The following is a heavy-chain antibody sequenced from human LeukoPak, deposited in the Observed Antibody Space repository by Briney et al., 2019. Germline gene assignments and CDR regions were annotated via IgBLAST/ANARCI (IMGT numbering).Heavy chain of an antibody. J-gene: IGHJ4*02. CDR2: ISDSSSST. V-gene: IGHV3-21*01. CDR1: GFTFSDYS. Sequence: GGSLRLSCAGSGFTFSDYSMNWVRQAPGKGLEWVSSISDSSSSTFYADSVKGRFTISRDNAKNSLFLQMNSLRAEDTAVYFCARGRYRSCESYFDYWGQGTLVSVSS. CDR3: ARGRYRSCESYFDY. D-gene: IGHD6-13*01.